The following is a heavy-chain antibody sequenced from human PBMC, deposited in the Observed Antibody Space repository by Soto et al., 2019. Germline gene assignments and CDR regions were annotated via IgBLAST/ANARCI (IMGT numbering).Heavy chain of an antibody. V-gene: IGHV3-23*01. J-gene: IGHJ5*02. D-gene: IGHD1-7*01. CDR2: ISGSGGST. Sequence: LRLSCAASGFTFSSYVMSWVRQAPGKGLEWVSAISGSGGSTYYADSVKGRFTISRDNSKNTLYLQMNSLRAEDTAVYYCAKDRDRGGNWNSWFDPWGQGTLVTVSS. CDR1: GFTFSSYV. CDR3: AKDRDRGGNWNSWFDP.